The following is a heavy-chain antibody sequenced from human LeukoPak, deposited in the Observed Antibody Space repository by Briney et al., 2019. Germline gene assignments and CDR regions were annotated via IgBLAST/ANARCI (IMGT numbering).Heavy chain of an antibody. CDR1: GFAFSIYW. D-gene: IGHD6-6*01. Sequence: PGGSLRLSCAASGFAFSIYWMTWVRQAPGKGLEWVANIKEDGSEKYYVDSVKGRFTISRDTAKNSLYLQMNSLRAEDTAVYYCARVESSAFDYWGQGTLVTVSS. CDR2: IKEDGSEK. J-gene: IGHJ4*02. V-gene: IGHV3-7*01. CDR3: ARVESSAFDY.